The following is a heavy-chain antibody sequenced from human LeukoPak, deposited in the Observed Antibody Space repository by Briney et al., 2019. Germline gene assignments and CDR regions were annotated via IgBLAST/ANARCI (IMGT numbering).Heavy chain of an antibody. J-gene: IGHJ4*02. V-gene: IGHV3-66*01. D-gene: IGHD3-10*01. Sequence: GGSLRLSCAASGFTFSSYAMSWVRQAPGRGLEWVSVIYSGGSTYYADSVKGRFTISRDNSKNTLYLQMNSLRAEDTAVYYCARSRTYPRYASGSYPDYWGQGTLVTVSS. CDR2: IYSGGST. CDR3: ARSRTYPRYASGSYPDY. CDR1: GFTFSSYA.